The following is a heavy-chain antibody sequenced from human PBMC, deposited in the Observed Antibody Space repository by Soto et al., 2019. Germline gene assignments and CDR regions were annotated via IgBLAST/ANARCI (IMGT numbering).Heavy chain of an antibody. CDR1: GFTFSTYS. Sequence: EVQLVESGGGLVQPGVSLRLSCAASGFTFSTYSMNWVRQAPGKGLEWISYITKSSRTIYYADSVKGRFTISRDNAKNSLYLQMNSLRAEDTAVYYCTRDHGYGYGMDVWGHGTTVTVSS. J-gene: IGHJ6*02. D-gene: IGHD5-12*01. CDR3: TRDHGYGYGMDV. CDR2: ITKSSRTI. V-gene: IGHV3-48*01.